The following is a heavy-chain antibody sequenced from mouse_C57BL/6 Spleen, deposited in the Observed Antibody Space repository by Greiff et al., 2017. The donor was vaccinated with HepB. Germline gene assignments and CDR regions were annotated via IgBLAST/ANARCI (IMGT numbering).Heavy chain of an antibody. D-gene: IGHD2-2*01. V-gene: IGHV1-59*01. J-gene: IGHJ2*01. CDR1: GYTFTSYW. Sequence: QVHVKQPGAELVRPGTSVKLSCKASGYTFTSYWMHWVKQRPGQGLEWIGVIDPSDSYTNYNQKFKGKATLTVDTSSSTAYMQLSSLTSEDSAVYYCARSPMVTTEDFDYWGQGTTLTVSS. CDR2: IDPSDSYT. CDR3: ARSPMVTTEDFDY.